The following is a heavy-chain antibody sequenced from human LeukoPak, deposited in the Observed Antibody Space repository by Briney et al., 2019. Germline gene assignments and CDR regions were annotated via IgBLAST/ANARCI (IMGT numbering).Heavy chain of an antibody. CDR2: IYTSGST. CDR3: ARSSTPQWLGSSYFDY. J-gene: IGHJ4*02. Sequence: SETLSLTCTVSGGSISSGSYYWSWIRQPAGKGLEWIGRIYTSGSTNYNPSLKSRVTISVDTSKNQFSLKLSSVTAADTAVYYCARSSTPQWLGSSYFDYWGQGTLVTVSS. D-gene: IGHD6-19*01. V-gene: IGHV4-61*02. CDR1: GGSISSGSYY.